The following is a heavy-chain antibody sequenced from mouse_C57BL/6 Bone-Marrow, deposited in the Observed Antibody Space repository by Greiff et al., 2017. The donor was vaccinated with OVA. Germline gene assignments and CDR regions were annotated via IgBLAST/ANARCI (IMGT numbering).Heavy chain of an antibody. J-gene: IGHJ4*01. V-gene: IGHV5-17*01. D-gene: IGHD1-1*01. Sequence: EVKLVESGGGLVKPGGSLKLSCAASGFTFSDYGMHWVRQAPEKGLEWVAYISSGSSTIYYADTVKGRFTISRDNAKNTLFLQMTSLRSEDTAMYYCARPGDYYGSSPLDYLGQGTSVTVSS. CDR2: ISSGSSTI. CDR1: GFTFSDYG. CDR3: ARPGDYYGSSPLDY.